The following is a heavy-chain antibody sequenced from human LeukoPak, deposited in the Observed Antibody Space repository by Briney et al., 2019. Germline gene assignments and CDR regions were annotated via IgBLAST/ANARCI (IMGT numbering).Heavy chain of an antibody. J-gene: IGHJ3*02. CDR2: IYPGDSDT. V-gene: IGHV5-51*01. CDR1: GYSFTSYW. Sequence: KPGEPLKISCKGSGYSFTSYWIAWVRQLPGKGLEWMGIIYPGDSDTRYGPSFQGQVTISADKSITTAHLQWSSLKASDSAMYYCARPHSWGTADAFEIWGQGTKVTVSS. D-gene: IGHD7-27*01. CDR3: ARPHSWGTADAFEI.